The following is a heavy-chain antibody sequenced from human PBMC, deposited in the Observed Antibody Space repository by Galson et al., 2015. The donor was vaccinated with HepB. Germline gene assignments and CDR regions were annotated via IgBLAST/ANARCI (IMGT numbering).Heavy chain of an antibody. CDR2: INTDGSGT. Sequence: SLRLSCAASEFTFSRYWMHWVRHAPGKGLVWVSRINTDGSGTSYADSVKGRFTISRDNAKNTLYLQMDSLRVEDTAVYYCARGVSGVDTISDYWGQGTPVTVSS. V-gene: IGHV3-74*01. CDR3: ARGVSGVDTISDY. CDR1: EFTFSRYW. D-gene: IGHD3-3*01. J-gene: IGHJ4*02.